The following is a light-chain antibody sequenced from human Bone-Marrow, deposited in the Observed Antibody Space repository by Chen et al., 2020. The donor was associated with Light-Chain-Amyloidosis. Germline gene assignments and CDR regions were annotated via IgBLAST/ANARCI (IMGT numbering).Light chain of an antibody. CDR1: QSVSSSY. J-gene: IGKJ1*01. V-gene: IGKV3-20*01. CDR2: GAS. CDR3: QQDGSSRWT. Sequence: EIVLTQSPGTLSLSPGERATLSCRASQSVSSSYLAWYQQKPGQAPRLLIYGASSRATGIPERFSGSGYGTDFTLTFSRLEREDFSVYYCQQDGSSRWTSGQGAKVKIK.